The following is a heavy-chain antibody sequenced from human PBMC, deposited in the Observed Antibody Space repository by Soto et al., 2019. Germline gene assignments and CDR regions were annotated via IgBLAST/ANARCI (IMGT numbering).Heavy chain of an antibody. J-gene: IGHJ4*02. Sequence: QVQLVESGGGVVQPGRPLRLSCAASGFTFSSYAMHWVRQAPGKGLEWVAVISYDGSNKYYADSVKGRFTISRDNSKNTLYLQMNSLRAEDTAVYYCARVAGWEFDYWGQGTLVTVSS. CDR3: ARVAGWEFDY. V-gene: IGHV3-30-3*01. CDR1: GFTFSSYA. CDR2: ISYDGSNK. D-gene: IGHD1-26*01.